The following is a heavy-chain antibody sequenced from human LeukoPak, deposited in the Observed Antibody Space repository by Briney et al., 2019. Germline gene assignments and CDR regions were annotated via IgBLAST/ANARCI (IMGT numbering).Heavy chain of an antibody. V-gene: IGHV3-7*03. CDR1: GYTFTGYY. D-gene: IGHD3-22*01. Sequence: ASVKVSCKASGYTFTGYYMHWVRQAPGKGLEWVANIKQDGSEKYYVDSVKGRFTISRDNAKNSLYLQMNSLRAEDTAVYYCARDTHDSSGYYYVGSCWGQGTLVTVSS. J-gene: IGHJ4*02. CDR3: ARDTHDSSGYYYVGSC. CDR2: IKQDGSEK.